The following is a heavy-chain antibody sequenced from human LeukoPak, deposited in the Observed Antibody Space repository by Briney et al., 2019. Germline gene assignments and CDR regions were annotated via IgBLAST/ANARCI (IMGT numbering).Heavy chain of an antibody. Sequence: PSDTLSRTCSVSGGSVSNYYWSWIRQPPGKGLEWLGYVYYTGSTNYNPSLKSRVPMLEDKSRNQCTLKRYSVNPADPAGIYFARHFAYGSSSYFDYSGQGSPVTVSS. D-gene: IGHD3-10*01. CDR3: ARHFAYGSSSYFDY. V-gene: IGHV4-59*08. CDR2: VYYTGST. J-gene: IGHJ4*02. CDR1: GGSVSNYY.